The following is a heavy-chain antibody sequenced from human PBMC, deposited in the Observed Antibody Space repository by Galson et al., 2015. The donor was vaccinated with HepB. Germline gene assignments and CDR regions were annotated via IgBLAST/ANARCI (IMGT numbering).Heavy chain of an antibody. Sequence: SETLSLTCTVSGGSISSSNYFWGWIRQPPEKGLEWIGSISYSGTTYYNPSLKSRVTMSLDTSKNQFSLKLSSVTAADTAVYYCARLLAVAVWGYWGQGTLVTVSS. D-gene: IGHD6-19*01. J-gene: IGHJ4*02. V-gene: IGHV4-39*01. CDR3: ARLLAVAVWGY. CDR2: ISYSGTT. CDR1: GGSISSSNYF.